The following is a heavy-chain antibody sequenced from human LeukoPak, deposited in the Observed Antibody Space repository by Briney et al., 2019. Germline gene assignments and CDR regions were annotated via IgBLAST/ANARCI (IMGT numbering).Heavy chain of an antibody. Sequence: GRSLRLSCAASGFTFSRYAMHWVRQAPGMGLAWVAVISNDGSNKYYSESVKGRFTISRDNSKNTLDLQMNSPRTEDTAMYYCVFLNTGWYTDVFDMWGQGTMVTVSS. CDR2: ISNDGSNK. CDR3: VFLNTGWYTDVFDM. D-gene: IGHD6-19*01. CDR1: GFTFSRYA. J-gene: IGHJ3*02. V-gene: IGHV3-30*04.